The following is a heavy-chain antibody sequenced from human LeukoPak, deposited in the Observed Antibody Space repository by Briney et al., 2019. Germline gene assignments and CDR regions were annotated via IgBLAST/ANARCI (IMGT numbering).Heavy chain of an antibody. CDR3: AREVGVDSSGYSGAFDI. V-gene: IGHV4-59*01. Sequence: PSETLSLTCTVSGGSISSYYWSWIRQPPGKGLEWIGYIYYSGSTNYNPSLKSRVTISVDTSKDQFSLKLSSVTAADTAVYYCAREVGVDSSGYSGAFDIWGQGTMVTVSS. D-gene: IGHD3-22*01. CDR1: GGSISSYY. J-gene: IGHJ3*02. CDR2: IYYSGST.